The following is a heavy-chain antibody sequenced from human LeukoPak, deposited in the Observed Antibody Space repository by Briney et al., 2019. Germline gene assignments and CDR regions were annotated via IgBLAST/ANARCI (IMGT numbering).Heavy chain of an antibody. J-gene: IGHJ5*02. CDR3: ARGVGGYDFWSGYYCNNWFDP. Sequence: SETLSLTCAVYGGSFSGYYWSWIRQPPGKGLEWIGEINHSGSTNYNPSLKSRVTISVDTSKIQFSLKLSSVTAADTAVYYCARGVGGYDFWSGYYCNNWFDPWGQGTLVTVSS. CDR2: INHSGST. D-gene: IGHD3-3*01. V-gene: IGHV4-34*01. CDR1: GGSFSGYY.